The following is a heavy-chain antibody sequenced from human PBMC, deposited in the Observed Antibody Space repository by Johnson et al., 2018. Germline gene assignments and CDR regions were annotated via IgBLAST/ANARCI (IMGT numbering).Heavy chain of an antibody. Sequence: QVQLVQSGAEVKKPGSSVKVSCKASGGTFSSYAISWVRQAPGQGLEWMGGIIPIFGTANYAQKFQGRVTITADESTSTAYMELSSLGSEDTAVYYCARDHFPIAAAGENYYYYGMDVWGQGTTVTVSS. CDR1: GGTFSSYA. V-gene: IGHV1-69*12. J-gene: IGHJ6*02. D-gene: IGHD6-13*01. CDR2: IIPIFGTA. CDR3: ARDHFPIAAAGENYYYYGMDV.